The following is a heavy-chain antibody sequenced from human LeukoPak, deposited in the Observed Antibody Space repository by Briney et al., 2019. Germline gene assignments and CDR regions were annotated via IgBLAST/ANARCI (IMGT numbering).Heavy chain of an antibody. Sequence: SETLSLTCAVYGGSFSGYYWSWIRQPPGKGLEWIGEINHSGSTNYNPSLKSRATISVDTSKNQFSLKLSSVTAADTAVYYCAREYCSSTSCYGWFDPWGQGTLVTVSS. D-gene: IGHD2-2*01. CDR2: INHSGST. CDR3: AREYCSSTSCYGWFDP. V-gene: IGHV4-34*01. J-gene: IGHJ5*02. CDR1: GGSFSGYY.